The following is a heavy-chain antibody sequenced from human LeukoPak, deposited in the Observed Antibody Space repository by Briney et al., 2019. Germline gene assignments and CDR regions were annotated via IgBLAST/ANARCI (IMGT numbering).Heavy chain of an antibody. V-gene: IGHV4-59*01. J-gene: IGHJ4*02. Sequence: SETLSLTCTVSGVSISSYYWSWIRQPPGKGLEWSGYIYYSGSTNYNPSLKSRVTISVDTSKNQFSLTLSSVTAADTAVYYCARAVRTGTTFDYSGQGTLVTVSS. D-gene: IGHD1-7*01. CDR3: ARAVRTGTTFDY. CDR1: GVSISSYY. CDR2: IYYSGST.